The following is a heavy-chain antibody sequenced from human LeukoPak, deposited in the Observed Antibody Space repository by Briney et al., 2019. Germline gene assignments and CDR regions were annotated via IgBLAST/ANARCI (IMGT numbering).Heavy chain of an antibody. V-gene: IGHV3-23*01. CDR2: ISGSGGST. J-gene: IGHJ4*02. CDR1: GFTFSSYG. Sequence: GGSLRLSCAASGFTFSSYGMSWVRQAPGKGLEWVSAISGSGGSTYYADSVKGRFTISRDNSKNTLYLQMNSLRAEDTAVYYCAKHGRWLQFRYFDYWGQGTLVTVSS. CDR3: AKHGRWLQFRYFDY. D-gene: IGHD5-24*01.